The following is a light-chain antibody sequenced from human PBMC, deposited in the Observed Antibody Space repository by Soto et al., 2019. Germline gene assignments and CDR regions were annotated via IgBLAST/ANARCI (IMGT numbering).Light chain of an antibody. Sequence: QSALTQPASVSGSPGQSITISCTGTSSDVGGYNYDSWYQQHPGKAPKLMIYDVSNRPSGVSNRFSGSKSGNTASLTISGSQAEDDGDYYCRSYKSNSHPLVVFGGGTKLTVL. CDR2: DVS. V-gene: IGLV2-14*01. CDR1: SSDVGGYNY. J-gene: IGLJ2*01. CDR3: RSYKSNSHPLVV.